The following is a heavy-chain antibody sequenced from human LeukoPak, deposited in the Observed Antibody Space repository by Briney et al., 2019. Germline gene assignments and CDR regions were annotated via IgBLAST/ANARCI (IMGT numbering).Heavy chain of an antibody. V-gene: IGHV5-10-1*01. CDR1: GYRFTNYW. CDR2: INPIDSYT. CDR3: ARRGSGSYLDFDY. J-gene: IGHJ4*02. Sequence: GESLKISCQGPGYRFTNYWLSWVRQMPGKGLEWMGRINPIDSYTKYSPSFQGHVTILVDKSINTAYLQWSSLKASDTAIYYCARRGSGSYLDFDYWGQGTVVTVSS. D-gene: IGHD3-10*01.